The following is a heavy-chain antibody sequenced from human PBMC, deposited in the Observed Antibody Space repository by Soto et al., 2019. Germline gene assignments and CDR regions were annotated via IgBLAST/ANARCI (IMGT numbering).Heavy chain of an antibody. CDR1: GFTFSAHA. CDR3: ARDLTTHDY. CDR2: LGTIGA. J-gene: IGHJ4*02. V-gene: IGHV3-23*01. Sequence: EVQLLESGGGLVQPGGSLRLSWVGSGFTFSAHAITWVRQAPGKGLEWVSTLGTIGAFYADSVKGRFTISRDNARNTVTLQMSSRRGEETAIYDCARDLTTHDYWGQGTVVTVSS.